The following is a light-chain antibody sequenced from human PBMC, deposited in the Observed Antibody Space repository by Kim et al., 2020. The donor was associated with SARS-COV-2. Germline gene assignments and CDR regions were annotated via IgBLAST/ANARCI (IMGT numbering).Light chain of an antibody. CDR2: AAS. CDR1: QGISSY. Sequence: DIQLTQSPSFLSASVGDRVTITCRASQGISSYLAWYQQKPGKAPKLLIYAASTLQSGVPSRFSGSGSGTEFTLTISSLQPEDFATYFCQQLRGITFGLGARLEIK. J-gene: IGKJ5*01. V-gene: IGKV1-9*01. CDR3: QQLRGIT.